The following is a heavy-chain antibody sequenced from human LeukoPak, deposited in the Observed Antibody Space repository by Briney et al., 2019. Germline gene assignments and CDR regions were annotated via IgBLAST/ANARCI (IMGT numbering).Heavy chain of an antibody. CDR1: GLPSRVYV. V-gene: IGHV3-30-3*01. CDR3: AREFTVANQPRFDF. D-gene: IGHD5-12*01. Sequence: GGSLRLSCAAPGLPSRVYVMHCVRATPAKGLLRLALISYDGSNKYYADSVKGRFTISRDNSKNTLYLQMNSLRAEDTAVYYCAREFTVANQPRFDFWGQGTLVTVSS. CDR2: ISYDGSNK. J-gene: IGHJ4*02.